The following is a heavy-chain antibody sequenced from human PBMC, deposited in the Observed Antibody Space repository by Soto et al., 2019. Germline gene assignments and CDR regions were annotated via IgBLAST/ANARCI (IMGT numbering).Heavy chain of an antibody. Sequence: QVQLQQWGAGLLKPSETLSLTCAVYGGSFSGYYWSWIRQPPGKGLEWIGEINHSGSTNYNPSLKSRVTISVDPSKNHFSLKLSSVTAADTAVYYWARASRGVVLTGRSFDYWGQGTLVTVSS. J-gene: IGHJ4*02. CDR2: INHSGST. D-gene: IGHD2-21*02. V-gene: IGHV4-34*01. CDR3: ARASRGVVLTGRSFDY. CDR1: GGSFSGYY.